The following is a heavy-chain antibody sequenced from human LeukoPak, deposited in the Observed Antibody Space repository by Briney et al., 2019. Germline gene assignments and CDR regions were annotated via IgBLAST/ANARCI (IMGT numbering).Heavy chain of an antibody. V-gene: IGHV3-7*03. D-gene: IGHD3-16*01. CDR2: IKQDGSEK. J-gene: IGHJ4*02. Sequence: PGGSLRLSCAASGFTFSSYWMSWVRQAPGKGLEWVANIKQDGSEKYYVDSVKGRFTISRDNAKNSLYLQMNSLRAEDTALYYCAKDIGSRGSYYDYWGQGTLVTVSS. CDR3: AKDIGSRGSYYDY. CDR1: GFTFSSYW.